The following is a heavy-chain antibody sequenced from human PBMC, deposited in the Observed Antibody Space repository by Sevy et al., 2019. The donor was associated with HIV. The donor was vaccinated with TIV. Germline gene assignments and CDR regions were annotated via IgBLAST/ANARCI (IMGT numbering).Heavy chain of an antibody. J-gene: IGHJ6*02. D-gene: IGHD2-2*01. V-gene: IGHV3-33*01. CDR1: GFTFSNYG. Sequence: GGSLRLSCAASGFTFSNYGIHWVRQAPGKGLEWVAVTWYDGNNKNYTDSVKGRFTISRDNSKKTLYLQVNSLRAEDTAVYYCVRGPLRYCSSTSCYEGDYYYYGMDVWGQGTTVTVSS. CDR3: VRGPLRYCSSTSCYEGDYYYYGMDV. CDR2: TWYDGNNK.